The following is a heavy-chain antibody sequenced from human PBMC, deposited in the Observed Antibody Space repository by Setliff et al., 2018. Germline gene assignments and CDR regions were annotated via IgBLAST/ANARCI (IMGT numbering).Heavy chain of an antibody. CDR2: IKQDGSEK. D-gene: IGHD3-10*01. J-gene: IGHJ4*02. Sequence: GGSLRLSCAASGFTFSNYWMNWVRQAPGKGLEWVANIKQDGSEKNYVDSVKGRFTISRDNARNSLYLQMNSLRAEDTAVFYCAREQFVGDYWGQGTLVTVSS. CDR3: AREQFVGDY. V-gene: IGHV3-7*03. CDR1: GFTFSNYW.